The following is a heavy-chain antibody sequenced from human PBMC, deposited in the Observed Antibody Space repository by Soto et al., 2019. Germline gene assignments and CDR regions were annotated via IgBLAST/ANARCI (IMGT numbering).Heavy chain of an antibody. CDR2: ISAYNGNT. CDR3: ARGPTYYGMDV. V-gene: IGHV1-18*01. Sequence: ASVKVSCKVSGYTLTELSMHWVRQAPGQGLEWMGWISAYNGNTNYAQKLQGRVTMTTDTSTSTAYMELRSLRSDDTAVYYCARGPTYYGMDVWGKGNTVTVAS. CDR1: GYTLTELS. D-gene: IGHD1-1*01. J-gene: IGHJ6*04.